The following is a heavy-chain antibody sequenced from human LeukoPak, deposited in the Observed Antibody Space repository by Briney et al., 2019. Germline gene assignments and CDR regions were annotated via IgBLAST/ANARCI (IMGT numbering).Heavy chain of an antibody. D-gene: IGHD3-22*01. V-gene: IGHV3-33*06. CDR1: GFTFSSYG. CDR2: IWYDGSNK. CDR3: AKGAYYFRQVVIVPMDV. Sequence: GGSLRLSCAAPGFTFSSYGMHWARQAPGKGLEWVAVIWYDGSNKYYADSVKGRFTISRDNSKNTLYLQMNSLRAEDTAVYYCAKGAYYFRQVVIVPMDVWGKGTTVTVSS. J-gene: IGHJ6*03.